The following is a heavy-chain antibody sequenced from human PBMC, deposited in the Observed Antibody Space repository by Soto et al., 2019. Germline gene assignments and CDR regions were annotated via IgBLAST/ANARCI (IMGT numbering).Heavy chain of an antibody. CDR3: ARDQSGIVGADYFDY. V-gene: IGHV1-18*04. J-gene: IGHJ4*02. D-gene: IGHD1-26*01. CDR2: ISAYNGNT. CDR1: GYTFTSYG. Sequence: ASVKVSCKASGYTFTSYGIGWVRQAPGQGLEWMGWISAYNGNTNYAQKLQGRVTMTTDTSTSTAYMELRSLRSDDTAVYYCARDQSGIVGADYFDYWGQGTLVTVSS.